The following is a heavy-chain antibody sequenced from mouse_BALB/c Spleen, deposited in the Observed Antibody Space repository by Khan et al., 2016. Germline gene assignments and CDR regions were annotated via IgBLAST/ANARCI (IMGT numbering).Heavy chain of an antibody. CDR3: ARDYGSSYDY. D-gene: IGHD1-1*01. CDR1: GYTFTDYA. V-gene: IGHV1S137*01. J-gene: IGHJ2*01. CDR2: INTYYGDA. Sequence: QVQLQQSGAELVRPGVSVKISCKGSGYTFTDYAMHWVKQSHTKSLEWIGVINTYYGDANYNQKFTGKAKMTVDKPSSTAYLELARLTSEDSAIYHCARDYGSSYDYWGQGTTLTVSS.